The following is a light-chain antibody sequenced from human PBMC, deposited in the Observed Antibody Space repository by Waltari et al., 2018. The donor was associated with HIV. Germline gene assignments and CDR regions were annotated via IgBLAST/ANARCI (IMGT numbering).Light chain of an antibody. J-gene: IGLJ3*02. CDR2: EVN. CDR3: SSYAGGHTWV. V-gene: IGLV2-23*02. CDR1: SRDVGNYKL. Sequence: QSALTQPASVSGSPGQSIAISCTGTSRDVGNYKLISWYQHHPGKAPRLMIYEVNQRPSGVSNRFSGSKYGDTASLVISGLQAEDEADYYCSSYAGGHTWVFGGGTKVTVL.